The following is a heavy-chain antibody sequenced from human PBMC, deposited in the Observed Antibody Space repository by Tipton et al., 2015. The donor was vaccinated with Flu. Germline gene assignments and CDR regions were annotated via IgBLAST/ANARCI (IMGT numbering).Heavy chain of an antibody. CDR3: ARDHRNTKGLHY. J-gene: IGHJ4*02. CDR2: LNPGNGNT. CDR1: GYTFTSYG. V-gene: IGHV1-3*01. Sequence: QLVQSGAEVKKPGASVKVSCKASGYTFTSYGVTWVRQAPGQGLEWMGWLNPGNGNTRSSQRFQDRVTITRDTSASTAYMELKSLRSEDTAVYFCARDHRNTKGLHYWGQGTLVVVSS.